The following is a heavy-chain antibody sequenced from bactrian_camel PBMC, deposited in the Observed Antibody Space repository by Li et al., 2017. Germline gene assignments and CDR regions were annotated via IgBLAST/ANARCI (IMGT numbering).Heavy chain of an antibody. D-gene: IGHD3*01. J-gene: IGHJ4*01. CDR2: FRTDGVT. Sequence: QVQLVESGGGEVQAGGSLLLSCQGSDYTIRSYCMGWFRQAPGKERERVATFRTDGVTRYDDSVKGRFTISKDKEKHTLNLLMSSLKPEDTAMYFCASLCADDICDGDDRSPDRRRCALWGRGTQVTVS. V-gene: IGHV3S57*01. CDR1: DYTIRSYC. CDR3: ASLCADDICDGDDRSPDRRRCAL.